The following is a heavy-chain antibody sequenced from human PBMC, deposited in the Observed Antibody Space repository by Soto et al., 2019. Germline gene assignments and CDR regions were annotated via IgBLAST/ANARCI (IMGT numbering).Heavy chain of an antibody. CDR2: IRPGGDST. CDR1: GFRFRTRA. D-gene: IGHD1-26*01. Sequence: GGSLRLSCAASGFRFRTRAMSWVRQAPGKGLEWVASIRPGGDSTYYADSVKGRVAVSRDNSNVTLYLQMDSLRVEDTAIYYCTTHEEGAPWAGGFDSWGQGTLVTVSS. CDR3: TTHEEGAPWAGGFDS. V-gene: IGHV3-23*01. J-gene: IGHJ5*01.